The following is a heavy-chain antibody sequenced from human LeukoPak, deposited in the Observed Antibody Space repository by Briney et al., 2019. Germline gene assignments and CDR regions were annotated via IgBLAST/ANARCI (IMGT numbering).Heavy chain of an antibody. Sequence: ASVKVSCKASGYTFTDYYMHWVRQAPGQGLEWMGWIDPNSGGTYYARKFQGRVTMTRDTSISTSYMELSRLRSDDTAVYYCARAPRIFGLEGYHYWGQGTLVTVS. CDR3: ARAPRIFGLEGYHY. D-gene: IGHD3/OR15-3a*01. J-gene: IGHJ4*02. V-gene: IGHV1-2*02. CDR1: GYTFTDYY. CDR2: IDPNSGGT.